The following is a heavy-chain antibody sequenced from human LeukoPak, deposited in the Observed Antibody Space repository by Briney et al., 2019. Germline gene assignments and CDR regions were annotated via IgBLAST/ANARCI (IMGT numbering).Heavy chain of an antibody. J-gene: IGHJ4*02. Sequence: GSLRLSCAASGFTFSDYYMNWIRQAPGKGLEWVSYISSSGSTTYYADSVKGRFTISRDNAKNSLYLQMNSLRAEDTAIYYCARDIEVWSSSGWYGPSYFDYWGQGTLVTVSS. CDR3: ARDIEVWSSSGWYGPSYFDY. CDR1: GFTFSDYY. CDR2: ISSSGSTT. D-gene: IGHD6-19*01. V-gene: IGHV3-11*04.